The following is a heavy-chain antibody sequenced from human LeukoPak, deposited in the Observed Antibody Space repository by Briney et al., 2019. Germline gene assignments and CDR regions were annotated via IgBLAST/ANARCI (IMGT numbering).Heavy chain of an antibody. Sequence: GRSLRLSCAASGFTFSSYGMHWVRQAPGKGLEWVAVISYDGSNKYYADSVKGQFTISRDNSKNTLYLQMNSLRAEDTALYYCAKGILTAYDDAFDIWGQGTMVTVSS. V-gene: IGHV3-30*18. D-gene: IGHD3-9*01. J-gene: IGHJ3*02. CDR1: GFTFSSYG. CDR3: AKGILTAYDDAFDI. CDR2: ISYDGSNK.